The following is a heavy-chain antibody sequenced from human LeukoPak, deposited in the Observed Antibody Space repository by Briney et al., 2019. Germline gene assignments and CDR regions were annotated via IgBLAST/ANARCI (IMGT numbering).Heavy chain of an antibody. D-gene: IGHD2-8*01. V-gene: IGHV3-30*18. Sequence: PGGSLRLSCAASGFTFSSYGMHWVRQAPGKGLEWVAVMAYDGSNKYYADSVKGRFTISRDNSKNTLYLQMNSLRAEDTAVYYCAKESALYSGGGYFDYWGQGTLVTVSS. CDR1: GFTFSSYG. J-gene: IGHJ4*02. CDR2: MAYDGSNK. CDR3: AKESALYSGGGYFDY.